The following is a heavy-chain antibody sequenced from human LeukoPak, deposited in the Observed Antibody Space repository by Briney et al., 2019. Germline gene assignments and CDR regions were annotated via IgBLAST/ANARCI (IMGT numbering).Heavy chain of an antibody. J-gene: IGHJ4*02. CDR2: INSDMSST. CDR1: GFTFSSYW. CDR3: ARDIAVSGNYFDY. V-gene: IGHV3-74*01. Sequence: GGSLRLSCVASGFTFSSYWMHWVRQAPGKGLVWVSRINSDMSSTNYADSVKGRFTISRDNAKNTLYLQMNSLRAEDTAVYYCARDIAVSGNYFDYWGQGTLVTVSS. D-gene: IGHD6-19*01.